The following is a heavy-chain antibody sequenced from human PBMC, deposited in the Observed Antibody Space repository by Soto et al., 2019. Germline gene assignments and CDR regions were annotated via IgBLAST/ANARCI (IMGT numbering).Heavy chain of an antibody. Sequence: QISLKESGPALVKPTQTLTLTCSFSGFSLTTTGVGVGWIRQPPGKALEWLALIYWDDDELYNPSLKNRLTFTKDTSKILVVLTMTNVNPVDTASDSCAFGIAARPFHSRGQGILV. V-gene: IGHV2-5*02. CDR2: IYWDDDE. CDR1: GFSLTTTGVG. D-gene: IGHD6-6*01. CDR3: AFGIAARPFHS. J-gene: IGHJ4*02.